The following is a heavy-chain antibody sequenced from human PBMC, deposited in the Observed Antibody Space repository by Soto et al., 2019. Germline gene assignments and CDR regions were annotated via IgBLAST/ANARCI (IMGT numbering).Heavy chain of an antibody. D-gene: IGHD3-22*01. CDR1: GFTFSNAW. Sequence: GGSLRLSCAASGFTFSNAWMNWVRQAPGKGLEWVGRIKSKTDGGTTDYAAPVKGRFTISRDDSKNTLYLQMNSLKTEDTAVYYCTTVDRSGYPWAPYYYYGMDVWGQGTTVTVSS. CDR3: TTVDRSGYPWAPYYYYGMDV. J-gene: IGHJ6*02. CDR2: IKSKTDGGTT. V-gene: IGHV3-15*07.